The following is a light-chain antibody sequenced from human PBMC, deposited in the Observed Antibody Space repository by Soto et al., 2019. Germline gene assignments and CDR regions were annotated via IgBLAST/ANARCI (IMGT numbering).Light chain of an antibody. Sequence: EIVMTQSPATLSVSPGETASLSCRASQSAGNFLAWYQQKPGQAPRLLIYGASSRATGIPDRFSGSGSGTDFTLTISRLEPEDFAVYYCQQYGSSPLITFGQGTRLEIK. CDR2: GAS. V-gene: IGKV3-20*01. J-gene: IGKJ5*01. CDR3: QQYGSSPLIT. CDR1: QSAGNF.